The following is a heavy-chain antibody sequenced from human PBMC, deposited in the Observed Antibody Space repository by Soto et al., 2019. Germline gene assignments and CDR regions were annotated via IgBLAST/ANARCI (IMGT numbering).Heavy chain of an antibody. D-gene: IGHD2-15*01. Sequence: PSETLSLTCAVYGGSFSGYYWSWIRQPLGKGLEWIGEINHSGSTNYNPSLKSRVTISVDTSKNQFSLKLSSVTAADTAVYYCARGAPPEVVVVAATPSPPLDYWGQGTLVTVSS. V-gene: IGHV4-34*01. CDR3: ARGAPPEVVVVAATPSPPLDY. J-gene: IGHJ4*02. CDR2: INHSGST. CDR1: GGSFSGYY.